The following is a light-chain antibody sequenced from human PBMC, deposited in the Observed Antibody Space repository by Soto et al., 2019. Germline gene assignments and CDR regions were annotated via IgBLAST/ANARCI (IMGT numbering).Light chain of an antibody. V-gene: IGKV3-15*01. CDR1: QTVGSN. CDR2: GAS. J-gene: IGKJ1*01. Sequence: ETVMTQSPATLSVSPGERATLSCRASQTVGSNLAWYQQTPGRAPRLLIYGASTRATGIPARFSGGGSGTEFTLTISILQSEDFEVYYCQQYNDWPRTFGQGTKVEI. CDR3: QQYNDWPRT.